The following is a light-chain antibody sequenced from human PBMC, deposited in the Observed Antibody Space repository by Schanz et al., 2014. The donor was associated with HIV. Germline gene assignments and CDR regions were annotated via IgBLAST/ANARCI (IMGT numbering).Light chain of an antibody. CDR3: SSYEGSNNWV. Sequence: QSVLTQPASVSGSPGQSITISCTGNSSDIGSYNLVSWYQQHPGKAPKLMIYEVNKRPSGVPDRFSGSKSGNTASLTVSGLQAEDEADYYCSSYEGSNNWVFGTGTKLTVL. CDR2: EVN. J-gene: IGLJ1*01. V-gene: IGLV2-8*01. CDR1: SSDIGSYNL.